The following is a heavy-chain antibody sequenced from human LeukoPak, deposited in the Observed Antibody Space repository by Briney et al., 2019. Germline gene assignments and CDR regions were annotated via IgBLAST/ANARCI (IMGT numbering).Heavy chain of an antibody. CDR3: ARTGTGLEYFQN. D-gene: IGHD1-7*01. CDR1: GGSISSSSYY. V-gene: IGHV4-39*07. CDR2: IYHSGST. Sequence: SETLSLTCTVSGGSISSSSYYWGWIRQPPGKGLEWIGSIYHSGSTYSNPSLKSRVTISLDTSKNQFSLKLSSVTAADTAVYYCARTGTGLEYFQNWGQGTLVTVSS. J-gene: IGHJ1*01.